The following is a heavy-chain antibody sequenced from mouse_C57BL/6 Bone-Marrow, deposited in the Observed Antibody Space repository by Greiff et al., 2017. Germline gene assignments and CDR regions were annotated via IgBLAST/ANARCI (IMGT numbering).Heavy chain of an antibody. J-gene: IGHJ2*01. CDR3: ARDLVITTVVAPSGDY. CDR1: GFTFSSYA. Sequence: EVHLVESGGGLVKPGGSLKLSCAASGFTFSSYAMSWVRQTPEKRLEWVATISDGGSFTYYPDNVTGRFTIPSDNAKNNLYLQKSHLKSEDTAMYYCARDLVITTVVAPSGDYWGQGTTLTVAS. V-gene: IGHV5-4*01. D-gene: IGHD1-1*01. CDR2: ISDGGSFT.